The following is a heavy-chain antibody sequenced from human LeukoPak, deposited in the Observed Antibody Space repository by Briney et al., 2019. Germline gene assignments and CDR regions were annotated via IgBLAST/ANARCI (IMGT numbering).Heavy chain of an antibody. D-gene: IGHD6-13*01. CDR3: ARVSAAFSIHV. J-gene: IGHJ6*02. Sequence: SETLSLTCTVSGGSISSSSYYWGWIRQPPGKGLEWIGSGYYSGNTYYNPSLKSRVTMSVDTSKNQFSLKLSSVTAEDTAMYYCARVSAAFSIHVWGQGTTVTVSS. CDR2: GYYSGNT. V-gene: IGHV4-39*07. CDR1: GGSISSSSYY.